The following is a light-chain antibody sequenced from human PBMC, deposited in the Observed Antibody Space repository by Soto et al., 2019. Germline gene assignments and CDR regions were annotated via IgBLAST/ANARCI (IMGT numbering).Light chain of an antibody. J-gene: IGKJ2*01. CDR3: QQYKHYST. V-gene: IGKV1-5*03. CDR1: QSISPF. Sequence: DIQMTQSPSTLSASVGDRVSITCRASQSISPFLAWYQQKPGRAPKLLIHTASTLKSGVPLRFSGSGSETEFTLTISSLQPDDFATYYCQQYKHYSTFGQGTNLEIK. CDR2: TAS.